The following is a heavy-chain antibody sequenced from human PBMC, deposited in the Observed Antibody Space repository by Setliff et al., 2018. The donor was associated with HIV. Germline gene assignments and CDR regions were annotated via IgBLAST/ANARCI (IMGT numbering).Heavy chain of an antibody. Sequence: SETLSLTCTASGGSISSHYWSWIRQPPGKGLEWIGYIYPSASTNYNPSLKSRVTISVDTSKNQFSLKLSSVTAADTAVYYCATTRGPYYYDSSGHREGAFDIWGQGTMVTVSS. CDR1: GGSISSHY. V-gene: IGHV4-59*11. CDR3: ATTRGPYYYDSSGHREGAFDI. J-gene: IGHJ3*02. CDR2: IYPSAST. D-gene: IGHD3-22*01.